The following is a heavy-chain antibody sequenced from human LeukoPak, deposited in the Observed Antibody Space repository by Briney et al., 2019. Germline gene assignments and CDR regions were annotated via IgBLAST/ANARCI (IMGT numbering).Heavy chain of an antibody. D-gene: IGHD3-22*01. CDR2: ISGSGGST. Sequence: GGSLRLSCAASGFTFSSYAMSWVRQAPGKGLEWVSAISGSGGSTYYADSVKGRFTISRDNSKNTPYLQIHSLRPEDTAVYYCAKSSGYSPYWGQGTLVTVSS. J-gene: IGHJ4*02. CDR3: AKSSGYSPY. V-gene: IGHV3-23*01. CDR1: GFTFSSYA.